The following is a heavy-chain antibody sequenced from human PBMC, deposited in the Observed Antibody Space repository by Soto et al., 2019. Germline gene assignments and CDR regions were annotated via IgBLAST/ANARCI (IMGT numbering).Heavy chain of an antibody. V-gene: IGHV3-11*01. CDR3: ARDLGGDSSSWGPYYYMDV. J-gene: IGHJ6*03. D-gene: IGHD6-13*01. Sequence: PGGSLRLSCAASGFTFSDYYMSWIRQAPGKGLEWVSYISSSGSTIYYAASVKGRFTISRDNAKHSLYLQMNSLRAEDTAVYYCARDLGGDSSSWGPYYYMDVWGKGTTVTVSS. CDR2: ISSSGSTI. CDR1: GFTFSDYY.